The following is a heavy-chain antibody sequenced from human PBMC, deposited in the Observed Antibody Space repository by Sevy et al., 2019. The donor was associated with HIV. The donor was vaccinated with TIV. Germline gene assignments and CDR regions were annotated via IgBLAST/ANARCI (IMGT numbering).Heavy chain of an antibody. V-gene: IGHV3-7*01. D-gene: IGHD1-26*01. CDR2: IKQDGSEK. J-gene: IGHJ6*02. CDR1: GFTFSSYW. Sequence: GGSLRLSCAASGFTFSSYWMSWVRQAPGKGLEWVANIKQDGSEKYYVDSVKGRFTISRDNAKNSMYLQMNSLRAEDTAVYYCARDTWADGGYYYYGMDVWGQGTTVTVSS. CDR3: ARDTWADGGYYYYGMDV.